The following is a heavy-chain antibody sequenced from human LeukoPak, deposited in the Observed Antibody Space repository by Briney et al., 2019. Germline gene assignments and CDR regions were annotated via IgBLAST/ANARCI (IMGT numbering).Heavy chain of an antibody. CDR3: ARALEQEQWLGPYYFDY. CDR2: INPNTGGT. J-gene: IGHJ4*02. D-gene: IGHD6-19*01. Sequence: GASVKVSCKASGYTFTGYYMHWVRQAPGQGLEWVGWINPNTGGTNYAQKFQGRVTMTRDTSISTAYMDLSRLRSDDTAVYYCARALEQEQWLGPYYFDYWGQGTLVTVSS. V-gene: IGHV1-2*02. CDR1: GYTFTGYY.